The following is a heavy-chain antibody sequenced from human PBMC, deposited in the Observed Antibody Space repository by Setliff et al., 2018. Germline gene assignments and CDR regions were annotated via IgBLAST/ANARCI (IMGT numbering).Heavy chain of an antibody. V-gene: IGHV1-69*05. CDR3: VREGVDRRSSTDYRYYMDV. CDR1: GDSFNNYA. D-gene: IGHD6-6*01. J-gene: IGHJ6*03. Sequence: ASVKVSCKASGDSFNNYAISWVRQAPGQGLEWMGGIIPMFGTPAYAQKFQDRVTITTDESTSTAYMELDSLRSEDTAVYYCVREGVDRRSSTDYRYYMDVWGKGTTVTVSS. CDR2: IIPMFGTP.